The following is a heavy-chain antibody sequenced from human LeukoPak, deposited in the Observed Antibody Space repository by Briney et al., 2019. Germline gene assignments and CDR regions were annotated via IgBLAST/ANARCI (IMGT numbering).Heavy chain of an antibody. CDR1: GFTFSSYS. Sequence: GGSLRLSCAASGFTFSSYSMNWVRQAPGKGLEWVSSISSSSSYIYYADSVKGRFTISRDNAKNSLYLRMNSLRAEDTAVYYCARTYYDFWSGWTNYYYYYMDVWGKGTTVTVSS. D-gene: IGHD3-3*01. CDR2: ISSSSSYI. V-gene: IGHV3-21*01. CDR3: ARTYYDFWSGWTNYYYYYMDV. J-gene: IGHJ6*03.